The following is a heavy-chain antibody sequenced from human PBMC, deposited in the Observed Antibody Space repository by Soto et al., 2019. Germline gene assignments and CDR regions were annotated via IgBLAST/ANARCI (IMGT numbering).Heavy chain of an antibody. CDR1: GFTFSSYA. J-gene: IGHJ6*03. V-gene: IGHV3-23*01. CDR3: AKSGRVRHIVATQIHYYYYMDV. CDR2: ISGSGGST. D-gene: IGHD5-12*01. Sequence: GGSLRLSCAASGFTFSSYAMSWVRQAPGKGLEWVSAISGSGGSTYYADSVKGRFTISRDNSKNTLYLQMNSLRAEDTAVYYCAKSGRVRHIVATQIHYYYYMDVWGKGTTVTVSS.